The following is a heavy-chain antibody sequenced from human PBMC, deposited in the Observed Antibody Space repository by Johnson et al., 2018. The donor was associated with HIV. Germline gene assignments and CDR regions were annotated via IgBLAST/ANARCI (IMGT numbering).Heavy chain of an antibody. CDR1: GFTFSSYG. V-gene: IGHV3-30*19. CDR3: ARDRPIAPFYI. D-gene: IGHD3-22*01. Sequence: VESGGGVVQPVGSLRLSCAASGFTFSSYGMHWVRQAPGKGLEWVAVISYDGSNKYYADSVKGRFTISRDNSKNTLYLQMNSLRAEDTAVYYCARDRPIAPFYIWGQGTMVTVSS. J-gene: IGHJ3*02. CDR2: ISYDGSNK.